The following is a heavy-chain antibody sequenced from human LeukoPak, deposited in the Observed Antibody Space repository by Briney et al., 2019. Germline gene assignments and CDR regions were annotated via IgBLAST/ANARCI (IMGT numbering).Heavy chain of an antibody. CDR1: GYTFSGYN. D-gene: IGHD6-19*01. J-gene: IGHJ4*02. CDR2: INPNSGGT. Sequence: ASVKASCKASGYTFSGYNMHWVRQAPGQGLEWMGWINPNSGGTNYAQKFQGRITITRDTSTSTVNMELSGLRSDDTAVYYCARSAGIAVAGAAAYWGQGTLVTVSS. V-gene: IGHV1-2*02. CDR3: ARSAGIAVAGAAAY.